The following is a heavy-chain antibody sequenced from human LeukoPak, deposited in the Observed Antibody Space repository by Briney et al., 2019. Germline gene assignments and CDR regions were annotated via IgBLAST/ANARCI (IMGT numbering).Heavy chain of an antibody. CDR2: ITSAGAT. CDR3: ATRGLSGYYYGMDV. Sequence: GGSLRLSCAASRFTVSRNYMSWARLAPGKGLEWVSIITSAGATHYPTSVKGRFTISRDNSKNTMYLQMNSLRAEDTAVYYCATRGLSGYYYGMDVWGQGTTVTVSS. J-gene: IGHJ6*02. D-gene: IGHD3/OR15-3a*01. V-gene: IGHV3-66*01. CDR1: RFTVSRNY.